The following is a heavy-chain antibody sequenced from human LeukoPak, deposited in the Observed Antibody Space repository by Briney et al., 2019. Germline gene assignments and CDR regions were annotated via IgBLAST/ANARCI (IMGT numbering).Heavy chain of an antibody. Sequence: GGSLRLSCASSGFTFSSYSMNWVRQAPGKGLEWVSSISSSSSYIYYADSVKGRFTISRDNARNSLYLQMNSLRAEDTAVYYCARDPYSGTYGDTYYYYMDVWGKGTTVTISS. CDR3: ARDPYSGTYGDTYYYYMDV. V-gene: IGHV3-21*01. J-gene: IGHJ6*03. CDR1: GFTFSSYS. D-gene: IGHD1-26*01. CDR2: ISSSSSYI.